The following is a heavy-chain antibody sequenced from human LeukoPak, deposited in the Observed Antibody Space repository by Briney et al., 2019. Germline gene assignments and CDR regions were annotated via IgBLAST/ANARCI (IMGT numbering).Heavy chain of an antibody. D-gene: IGHD2-2*01. V-gene: IGHV5-51*01. CDR3: ASPAWYCSSTSCPDY. CDR1: GYSFTSYW. J-gene: IGHJ4*02. CDR2: IYPGDSDT. Sequence: PGESLQISGKGSGYSFTSYWIGGGRQLPGKGLEWMGIIYPGDSDTRYSPSFQGQVTISADKSISTAYLQWSSLKASDTAMYYCASPAWYCSSTSCPDYWGQGTLVTVSS.